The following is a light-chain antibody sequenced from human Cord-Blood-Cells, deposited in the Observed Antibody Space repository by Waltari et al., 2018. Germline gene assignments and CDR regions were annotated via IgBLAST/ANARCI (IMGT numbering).Light chain of an antibody. V-gene: IGLV2-14*03. CDR1: SSDVGGHNH. CDR3: SSYTSSIACV. Sequence: QSALPQPASVSGSPGQSLPISCPGISSDVGGHNHVSWYQQHPGKPPTLKIYDVSNRPSGVSNRFSGSKSGNTASLTISGLQAEDEADYYCSSYTSSIACVFGGGTKLTVL. J-gene: IGLJ3*02. CDR2: DVS.